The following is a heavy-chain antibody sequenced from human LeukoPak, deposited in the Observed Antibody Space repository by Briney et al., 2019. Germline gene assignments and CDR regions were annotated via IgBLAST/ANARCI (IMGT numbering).Heavy chain of an antibody. CDR1: GFTFSNYW. V-gene: IGHV3-7*01. Sequence: GGSLRLSCAASGFTFSNYWMTGVRQAPGKGLEWVANINQDGSEKNYVDSVKGRFTISRDNAKNSLYLHMNTLRTEDTAIYYCAKDRGFAPAMPYFYYGLDVWGQGTTVTVSS. J-gene: IGHJ6*02. CDR2: INQDGSEK. D-gene: IGHD3-10*01. CDR3: AKDRGFAPAMPYFYYGLDV.